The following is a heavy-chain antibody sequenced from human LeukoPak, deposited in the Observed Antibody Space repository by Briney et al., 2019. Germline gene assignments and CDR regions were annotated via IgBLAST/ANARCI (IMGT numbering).Heavy chain of an antibody. J-gene: IGHJ3*02. D-gene: IGHD3-22*01. CDR1: GGTFSSYA. V-gene: IGHV1-69*13. Sequence: SVNVSCKASGGTFSSYAISWVRQAPGQGLEWMGGIIPIFGTANYAQKFQGRVTITADESTSTAYMELSSLRSEDTAVYYCARAGSYYDSSGYYSAFDIWGQGTMVTVSS. CDR2: IIPIFGTA. CDR3: ARAGSYYDSSGYYSAFDI.